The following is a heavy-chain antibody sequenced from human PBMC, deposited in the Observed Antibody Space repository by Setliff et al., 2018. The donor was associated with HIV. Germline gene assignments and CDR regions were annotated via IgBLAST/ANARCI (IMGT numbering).Heavy chain of an antibody. CDR2: INPDSGDT. D-gene: IGHD3-9*01. Sequence: ASVKVSCKASGYTFTGHYLYWMRQAPGQGLEWMGRINPDSGDTNYAQTSQGRVTLTRDTSITSAFMELSRLSSDDTALYFCARGHYDILTGYFFDLWGRGTLVTVSS. J-gene: IGHJ2*01. CDR1: GYTFTGHY. V-gene: IGHV1-2*06. CDR3: ARGHYDILTGYFFDL.